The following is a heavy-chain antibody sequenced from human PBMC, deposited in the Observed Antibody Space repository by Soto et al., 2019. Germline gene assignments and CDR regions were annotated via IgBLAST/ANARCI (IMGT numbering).Heavy chain of an antibody. CDR3: ARHEIVVVPAAPDY. Sequence: SETLSLTCTVSGGSISSSSYYWGWIRQPPGKGLEWIGSIYYSGSTYYNPSLKSRVTISVDTSKNQFSLKLSSVTAADTAVYYCARHEIVVVPAAPDYWGQGTLVTVSS. D-gene: IGHD2-2*01. J-gene: IGHJ4*02. CDR2: IYYSGST. V-gene: IGHV4-39*01. CDR1: GGSISSSSYY.